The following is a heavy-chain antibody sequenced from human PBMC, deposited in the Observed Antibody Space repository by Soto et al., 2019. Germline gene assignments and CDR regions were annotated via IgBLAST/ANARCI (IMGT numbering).Heavy chain of an antibody. J-gene: IGHJ6*04. CDR2: IYYSGST. CDR3: ARILHRGPCGVDV. CDR1: GTVIRSRGYN. V-gene: IGHV4-39*01. Sequence: KPSETLSPTYRVSGTVIRSRGYNWGWIRQPPGKGLEWIGSIYYSGSTYYNPSLKSRVTISVDTSKNQFSLRLYSVTAADTAVYYCARILHRGPCGVDVWGKGTMVTVSS. D-gene: IGHD2-15*01.